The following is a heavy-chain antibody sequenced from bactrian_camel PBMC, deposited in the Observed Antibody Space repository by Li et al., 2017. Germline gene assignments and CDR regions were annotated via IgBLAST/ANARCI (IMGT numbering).Heavy chain of an antibody. V-gene: IGHV3S33*01. Sequence: HVQLVESGGGSVQTGGSLRLSCSTSGYAVDAIDMGWFRQAPGKEPEGVAAQRDAATCYADSVKGRFSISRDIASRALYLQMSRLKPEDTAMYYCAARAGSCTHCDGGFCLTWRGGNNYWGQGTQVTVS. CDR3: AARAGSCTHCDGGFCLTWRGGNNY. D-gene: IGHD1*01. CDR2: QRDAAT. J-gene: IGHJ4*01. CDR1: GYAVDAID.